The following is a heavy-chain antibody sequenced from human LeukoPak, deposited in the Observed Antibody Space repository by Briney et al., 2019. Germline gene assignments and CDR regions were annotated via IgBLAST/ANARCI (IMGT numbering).Heavy chain of an antibody. CDR3: ARGGVKLVGASRDAFDI. V-gene: IGHV1-69*04. J-gene: IGHJ3*02. Sequence: ASVKVSCKASGGTFSSYAISWVRQAPGQGLEWMGRIIPILGIANYAQKFQGRVTITADKSTSTAYMELSSLRSEDTAVYYCARGGVKLVGASRDAFDIWGQGTMVTVSS. CDR1: GGTFSSYA. D-gene: IGHD1-26*01. CDR2: IIPILGIA.